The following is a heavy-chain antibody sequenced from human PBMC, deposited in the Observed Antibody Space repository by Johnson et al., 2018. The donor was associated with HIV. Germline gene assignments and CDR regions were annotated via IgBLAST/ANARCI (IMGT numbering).Heavy chain of an antibody. V-gene: IGHV3-33*06. Sequence: QVQLVESGGGVVQPGRSLRLSCAASGFTFSSYGMHWVRPAPGKGLERVAVLWYDGSNKYYADSVKCRFTISRENSNNTLDLQMNSLRTEDTGVYYCAKAYCPGCDAFEIWGQGTVVTVSS. CDR1: GFTFSSYG. J-gene: IGHJ3*02. CDR3: AKAYCPGCDAFEI. D-gene: IGHD2-21*01. CDR2: LWYDGSNK.